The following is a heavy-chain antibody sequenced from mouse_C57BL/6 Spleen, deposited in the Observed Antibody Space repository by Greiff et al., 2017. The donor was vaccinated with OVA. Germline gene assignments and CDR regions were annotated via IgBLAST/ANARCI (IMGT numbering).Heavy chain of an antibody. CDR1: GYTFTSYW. CDR2: IHPNSGST. D-gene: IGHD1-1*01. J-gene: IGHJ3*01. Sequence: QVQLQQPGAELVKPGASVKLSCKASGYTFTSYWMLWVKQRPGQGLEWIGMIHPNSGSTNYNEKFKSKATLTVDKSSSTAYMQLSSLTSEDSAVYYCAFYYGSSDAWFAYWGQGTLVTVSA. V-gene: IGHV1-64*01. CDR3: AFYYGSSDAWFAY.